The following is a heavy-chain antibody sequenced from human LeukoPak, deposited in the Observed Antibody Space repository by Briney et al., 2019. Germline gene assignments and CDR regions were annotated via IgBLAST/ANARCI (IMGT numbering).Heavy chain of an antibody. D-gene: IGHD3-10*01. Sequence: PGGSLRLSCAASGFTFSTYAMTWVRQAPGKGLEWIGEINHSGSTNYNPSLKSRVTISADMSKNYFSLRLSSVTAADTATYYCARHRRYYGSGTYYSDFDSWGQGILVTVSS. CDR1: GFTFSTYA. J-gene: IGHJ4*02. V-gene: IGHV4-34*01. CDR3: ARHRRYYGSGTYYSDFDS. CDR2: INHSGST.